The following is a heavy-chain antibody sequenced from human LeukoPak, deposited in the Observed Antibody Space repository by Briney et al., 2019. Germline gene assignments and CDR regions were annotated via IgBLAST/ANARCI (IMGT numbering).Heavy chain of an antibody. CDR1: GFTVSSNY. D-gene: IGHD6-13*01. Sequence: PGGSLRLSCAASGFTVSSNYMSSVRQAPGKGLEWVSVIYSGGSTYDADSVKGRFTISRHNSKNTLYLQMNSLRAEDTAVYYCARVRAGYSSSWGQGTLVTVSS. J-gene: IGHJ4*02. CDR2: IYSGGST. CDR3: ARVRAGYSSS. V-gene: IGHV3-53*04.